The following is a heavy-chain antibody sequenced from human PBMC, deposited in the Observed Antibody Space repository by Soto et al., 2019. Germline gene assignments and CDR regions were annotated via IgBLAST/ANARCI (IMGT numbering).Heavy chain of an antibody. J-gene: IGHJ4*02. CDR1: AFTFNNYA. CDR3: PKSRYSDSSGDFYDY. Sequence: GGSLRLSCAASAFTFNNYAMSWVRQAPGKGLEWASGIGGSGRTTYYADSVKGRFTISRDNSNNTLFLQMNSLRAEDTAVYYCPKSRYSDSSGDFYDYWGQGTLVTVSS. CDR2: IGGSGRTT. V-gene: IGHV3-23*01. D-gene: IGHD3-22*01.